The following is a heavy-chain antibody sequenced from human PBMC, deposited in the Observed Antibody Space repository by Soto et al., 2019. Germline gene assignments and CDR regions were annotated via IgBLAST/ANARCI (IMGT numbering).Heavy chain of an antibody. V-gene: IGHV4-59*01. CDR2: IYYSGST. D-gene: IGHD5-12*01. CDR1: GGSISCYN. Sequence: QVQLQESGPGLVKPSETLSLTCTVSGGSISCYNWSWIRQPPGKGLEWFGCIYYSGSTNYNPSLKRRVTITVDTSKTQFSLKLSSVTAADTAVYYCARYILGTDYYYYGMDVWGQGTTVTVSS. J-gene: IGHJ6*02. CDR3: ARYILGTDYYYYGMDV.